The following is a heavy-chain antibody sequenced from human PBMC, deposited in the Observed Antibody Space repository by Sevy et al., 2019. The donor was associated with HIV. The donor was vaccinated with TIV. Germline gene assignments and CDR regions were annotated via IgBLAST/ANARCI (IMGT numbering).Heavy chain of an antibody. J-gene: IGHJ4*02. CDR2: IKSITDGGAA. CDR3: STDDLISY. D-gene: IGHD2-21*01. Sequence: GGSLRLSCTASGFDFANAWMNWVRRAPGKGLEWVGHIKSITDGGAADFAAPVKGRFTISRHDSKNTLYLQMNSLKAEDTAVYYCSTDDLISYWGRGTLVTVSS. CDR1: GFDFANAW. V-gene: IGHV3-15*07.